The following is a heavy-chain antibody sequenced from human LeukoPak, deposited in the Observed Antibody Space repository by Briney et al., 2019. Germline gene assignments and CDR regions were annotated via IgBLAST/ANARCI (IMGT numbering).Heavy chain of an antibody. CDR3: AKARTSDYYGSGRKAFDI. J-gene: IGHJ3*02. D-gene: IGHD3-10*01. CDR1: GFTFDDYA. Sequence: GGSLRLSCAASGFTFDDYAMHWVRQAPGKGLEWVSGISWNSGSIGYADSVKGRFTISRDNAKNSLYLQMNSLRAEDTALYYCAKARTSDYYGSGRKAFDIWGQGTMVTVSS. CDR2: ISWNSGSI. V-gene: IGHV3-9*01.